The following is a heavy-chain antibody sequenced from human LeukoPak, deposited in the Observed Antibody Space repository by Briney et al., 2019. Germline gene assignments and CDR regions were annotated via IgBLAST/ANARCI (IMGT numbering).Heavy chain of an antibody. CDR1: GGTFSSYA. J-gene: IGHJ5*02. V-gene: IGHV1-69*05. Sequence: SVKVSCKASGGTFSSYAISWVRQAPGQGLEWMGGIIPIFGTANYAQKFQGRVTITTDESTSTAYMELSSLRSEDTAVYYCARDLRGYCTNGVCKENWLDPWGQGTLVTVSS. CDR3: ARDLRGYCTNGVCKENWLDP. CDR2: IIPIFGTA. D-gene: IGHD2-8*01.